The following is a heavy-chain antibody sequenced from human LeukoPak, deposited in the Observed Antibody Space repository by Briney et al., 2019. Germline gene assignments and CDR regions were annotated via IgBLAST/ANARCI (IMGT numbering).Heavy chain of an antibody. D-gene: IGHD2-21*02. V-gene: IGHV3-23*01. Sequence: GGSLRLSCAASGFTFSNYALSWVRQAPGKGLEWVSAISGSGGSTYYADSVKGRFTISRDNSKNTLYLQMNSLRAEDTAVYYCAKDLGIALAYCGGDCYLDAFDIWGQGTMVTVSS. CDR1: GFTFSNYA. CDR2: ISGSGGST. CDR3: AKDLGIALAYCGGDCYLDAFDI. J-gene: IGHJ3*02.